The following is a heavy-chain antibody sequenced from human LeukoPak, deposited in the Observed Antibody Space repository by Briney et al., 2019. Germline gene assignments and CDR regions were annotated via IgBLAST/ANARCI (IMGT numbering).Heavy chain of an antibody. V-gene: IGHV3-20*04. CDR2: INWNGGST. CDR1: GFTFDDYG. J-gene: IGHJ4*02. D-gene: IGHD2-8*01. Sequence: GGSLRLSCAASGFTFDDYGMSWVRQAPGKGLEWVSGINWNGGSTGYADSVKGRFTISRDNAKNSLYLQMNSLRAEDTALYYCARPTLGYCTNGVCYPYYFDYWGRGTLVTVSS. CDR3: ARPTLGYCTNGVCYPYYFDY.